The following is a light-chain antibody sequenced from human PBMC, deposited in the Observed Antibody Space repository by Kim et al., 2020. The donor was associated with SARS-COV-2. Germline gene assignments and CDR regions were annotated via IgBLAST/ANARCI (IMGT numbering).Light chain of an antibody. V-gene: IGKV3-15*01. CDR3: QQYNNWPRT. Sequence: EIVMTQSPATLSVSPGERATLSCRASQSVSSNLAWYQQKPGQAPRLVIYGASTRATGIPARFSGSGSGTEFTLTISSLQSEDFVVYYCQQYNNWPRTFGQGTKLEI. J-gene: IGKJ1*01. CDR2: GAS. CDR1: QSVSSN.